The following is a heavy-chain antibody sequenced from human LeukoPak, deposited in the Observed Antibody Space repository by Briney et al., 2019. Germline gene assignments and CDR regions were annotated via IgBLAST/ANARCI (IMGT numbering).Heavy chain of an antibody. CDR1: GGSINSGNYY. CDR2: IFPSGST. D-gene: IGHD2-2*01. Sequence: SETLSLTCTVSGGSINSGNYYWSWIRQPAGKGLEWIGRIFPSGSTNYNPSLKSRVTISVDTSKNQFSLKLSSVTAADTAIYYCARSTGQYQLLYYYYYMDVWGKGTTVSVSS. CDR3: ARSTGQYQLLYYYYYMDV. J-gene: IGHJ6*03. V-gene: IGHV4-61*02.